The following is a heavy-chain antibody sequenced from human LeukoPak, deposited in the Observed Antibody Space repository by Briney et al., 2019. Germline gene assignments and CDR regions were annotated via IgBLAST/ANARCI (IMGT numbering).Heavy chain of an antibody. V-gene: IGHV4-59*08. CDR2: IYYSGST. CDR1: GDSISSYY. Sequence: PSETLSLTCTVSGDSISSYYWSSIRQPPGKGLEWIGYIYYSGSTNYNPSLKSRVTISVDTSKNQFSLKLSSVTAADTAVYYCARLYYDSSRYPNWFDPWGQGTLVTVSS. J-gene: IGHJ5*02. CDR3: ARLYYDSSRYPNWFDP. D-gene: IGHD3-22*01.